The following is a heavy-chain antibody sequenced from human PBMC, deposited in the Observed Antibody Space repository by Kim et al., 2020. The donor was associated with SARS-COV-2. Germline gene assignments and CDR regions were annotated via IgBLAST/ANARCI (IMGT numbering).Heavy chain of an antibody. CDR2: IDPSDSYT. V-gene: IGHV5-10-1*01. J-gene: IGHJ6*02. CDR1: GYSFTSYW. Sequence: GESLKISCKGSGYSFTSYWISWVRQMPGKGLEWMGRIDPSDSYTNYSPSFQGHVTISADKSISTAYLQWSSLKASDTAMYYCVRHGRYCSGGSCYRAELTLSRYYYDYGMDVWGQGTTVTVSS. CDR3: VRHGRYCSGGSCYRAELTLSRYYYDYGMDV. D-gene: IGHD2-15*01.